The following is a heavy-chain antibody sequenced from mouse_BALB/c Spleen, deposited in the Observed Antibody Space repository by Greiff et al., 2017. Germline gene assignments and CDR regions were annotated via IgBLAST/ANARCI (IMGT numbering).Heavy chain of an antibody. D-gene: IGHD4-1*01. CDR1: GFTFSSFG. CDR3: ARSRTNWDFDY. V-gene: IGHV5-17*02. J-gene: IGHJ2*01. CDR2: ISSGSSTI. Sequence: VQLKESGGGLVQPGGSRKLSCAASGFTFSSFGMHWVRQAPEKGLEWVAYISSGSSTIYYADTVKGRFTISRDNPKNTLFLQMTSLRSEDTAMYYCARSRTNWDFDYWGQGTTLTVSS.